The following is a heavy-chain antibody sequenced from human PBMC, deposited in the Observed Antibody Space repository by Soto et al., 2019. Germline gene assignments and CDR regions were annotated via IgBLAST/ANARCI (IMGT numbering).Heavy chain of an antibody. CDR1: GFTFSSYG. Sequence: QVQLVESGGGVVQPGRSLRLSCAASGFTFSSYGMHWVRQAPGKGLEWVAVISYDGSNKYYADSVKGRFTISRDNCKNPLDLQMNSLRAEDTAVYYCAKAGGYYGSGSYLEFDYWGQGTLVTVSS. CDR3: AKAGGYYGSGSYLEFDY. D-gene: IGHD3-10*01. CDR2: ISYDGSNK. V-gene: IGHV3-30*18. J-gene: IGHJ4*02.